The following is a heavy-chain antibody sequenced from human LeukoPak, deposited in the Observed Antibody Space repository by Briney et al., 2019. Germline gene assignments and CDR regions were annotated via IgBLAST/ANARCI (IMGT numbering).Heavy chain of an antibody. Sequence: KISCKGSGYSFTSYWIGWVRQAPGQGLEWMGRIIPILGIANYAQKFQGRVTITADKSTSTAYMELSSLRSEDTAVYYCARSGHEYYFDYWGQGTLVTVSS. CDR2: IIPILGIA. V-gene: IGHV1-69*02. CDR3: ARSGHEYYFDY. J-gene: IGHJ4*02. D-gene: IGHD3-10*01. CDR1: GYSFTSYW.